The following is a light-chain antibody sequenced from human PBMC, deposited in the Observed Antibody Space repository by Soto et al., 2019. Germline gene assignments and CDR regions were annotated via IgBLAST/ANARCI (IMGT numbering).Light chain of an antibody. CDR1: QSIITW. J-gene: IGKJ1*01. V-gene: IGKV1-5*01. CDR2: GAS. Sequence: DIQMTQSPSTLSASVGDRVSITCRASQSIITWLAWYQQRPGKAPKLLIYGASRLQNGVPSRFSGSGSGTEFSLTLSSLHSDDFATYYCQQYNTYPWTFRQGTTVEIK. CDR3: QQYNTYPWT.